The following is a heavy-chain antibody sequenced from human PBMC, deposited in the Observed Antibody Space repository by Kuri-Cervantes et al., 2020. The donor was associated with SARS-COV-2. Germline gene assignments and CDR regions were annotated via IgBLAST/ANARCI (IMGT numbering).Heavy chain of an antibody. CDR2: IRYDGSNK. Sequence: GGSLRLSCAASGFTFSSYAMHWVRQAPGKGLEWVAFIRYDGSNKYYADSVKGRFTISRDNAKNSLYLQMNSLRAEDTAVYYCARVPSEAHYDFWSGFADAFDIWGQGTMVTVSS. J-gene: IGHJ3*02. CDR3: ARVPSEAHYDFWSGFADAFDI. V-gene: IGHV3-30*02. CDR1: GFTFSSYA. D-gene: IGHD3-3*01.